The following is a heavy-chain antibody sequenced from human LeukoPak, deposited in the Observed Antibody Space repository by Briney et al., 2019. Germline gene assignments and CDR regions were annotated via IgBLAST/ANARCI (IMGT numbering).Heavy chain of an antibody. CDR1: GFTFSSYW. D-gene: IGHD3-22*01. CDR3: AREDYYDSSGYYYFDY. V-gene: IGHV3-7*01. Sequence: GGSLRLSCAASGFTFSSYWMSWVRQAPGKGLEWVANIKQDGSEKYCVDSVKGRFTISRDNAKNSLYLQMNSLRAEDTAVYYCAREDYYDSSGYYYFDYWGQGNLVTVSS. J-gene: IGHJ4*02. CDR2: IKQDGSEK.